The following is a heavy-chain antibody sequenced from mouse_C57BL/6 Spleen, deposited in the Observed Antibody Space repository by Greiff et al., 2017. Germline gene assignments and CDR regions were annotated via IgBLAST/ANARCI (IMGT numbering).Heavy chain of an antibody. Sequence: VQLQQSGPGLVAPSQSLSITCTVSGFSLTSYAISWVRQPPGKGLEWLGVIWTGGGTNYNSALKSRLSISKDNSKSQVFLKMNSLQTDDTARYYCARTSPHYYGSSYWYFDVWGTGTTVTVSS. CDR3: ARTSPHYYGSSYWYFDV. D-gene: IGHD1-1*01. CDR2: IWTGGGT. CDR1: GFSLTSYA. J-gene: IGHJ1*03. V-gene: IGHV2-9-1*01.